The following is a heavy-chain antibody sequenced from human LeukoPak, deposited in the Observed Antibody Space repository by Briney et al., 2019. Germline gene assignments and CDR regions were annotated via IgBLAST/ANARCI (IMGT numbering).Heavy chain of an antibody. CDR2: IRYDGSKK. V-gene: IGHV3-30*02. CDR1: GFTFSSYG. CDR3: ARDWAGTDGIGI. D-gene: IGHD3-10*01. J-gene: IGHJ3*02. Sequence: PGGSLRLSCAASGFTFSSYGMHWVRQAPGKGLEWVTFIRYDGSKKYYADSVKGRFTVSRDNSKNTLSVQMNSLRTEDTALYYCARDWAGTDGIGIWGQGTLVTVSS.